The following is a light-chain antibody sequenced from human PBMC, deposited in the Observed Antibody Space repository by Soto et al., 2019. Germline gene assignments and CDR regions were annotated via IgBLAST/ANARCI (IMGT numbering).Light chain of an antibody. CDR3: QQYVSYPLT. J-gene: IGKJ4*01. V-gene: IGKV1-5*01. CDR2: DVS. Sequence: DIQMTQSPATLSASLGDRVIITCRASQSPGTWMAWYQQKPGTAPVLLIYDVSTLESGVPARFSGRASGTEFTLTISSLQPDDFATYYCQQYVSYPLTFGGGTKVEIK. CDR1: QSPGTW.